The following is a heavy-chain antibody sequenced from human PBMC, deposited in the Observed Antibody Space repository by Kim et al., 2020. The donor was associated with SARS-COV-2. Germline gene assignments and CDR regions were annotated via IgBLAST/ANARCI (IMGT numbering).Heavy chain of an antibody. Sequence: GGSLRLSCEASGFTFSSYGMHWVRHAPGKGLEWVAIIWYDGSETHYADSVKGRFIISRDSSKDTLYLQMNSLRVEDTAVYYCARDGPHYDYWSVDGDHWGQRTLLTVSS. J-gene: IGHJ4*02. D-gene: IGHD3-3*01. CDR2: IWYDGSET. CDR1: GFTFSSYG. V-gene: IGHV3-33*08. CDR3: ARDGPHYDYWSVDGDH.